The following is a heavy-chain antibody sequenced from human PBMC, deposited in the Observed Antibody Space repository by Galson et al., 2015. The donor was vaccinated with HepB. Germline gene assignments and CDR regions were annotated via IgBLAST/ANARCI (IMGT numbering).Heavy chain of an antibody. D-gene: IGHD2-15*01. J-gene: IGHJ3*01. V-gene: IGHV1-69*01. CDR3: ARDLGIDAFDF. CDR2: IIPIFGTA. CDR1: GFTFSSYS. Sequence: SVKLSCKASGFTFSSYSISWVRQAPGQGLEWMGGIIPIFGTANYAQKLQGRVTITADESTSTAYMEMSSLRAEDTAVYYCARDLGIDAFDFWGQGTMVTVSS.